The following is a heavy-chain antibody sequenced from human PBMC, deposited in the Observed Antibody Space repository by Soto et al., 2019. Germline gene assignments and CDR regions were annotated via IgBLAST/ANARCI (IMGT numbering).Heavy chain of an antibody. CDR2: ISGYNGKT. CDR1: GYTFTGYG. CDR3: VRDRRSPTVTPFDY. J-gene: IGHJ4*02. V-gene: IGHV1-18*01. Sequence: GASVKVSCKTSGYTFTGYGVNWVRQAPGQGLEWMGRISGYNGKTDYAQNLQGRVTMTTDTSTTTAYMELRNLRSDDTAVYYCVRDRRSPTVTPFDYWGQGTLVTVSS. D-gene: IGHD4-17*01.